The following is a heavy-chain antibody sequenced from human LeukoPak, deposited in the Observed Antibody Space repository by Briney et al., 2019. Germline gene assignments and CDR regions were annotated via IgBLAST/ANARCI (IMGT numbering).Heavy chain of an antibody. V-gene: IGHV1-69*13. CDR1: GGTFSSYA. D-gene: IGHD2-2*01. CDR2: IIPIFGTA. CDR3: ASKGGVVPDHFGGWFDP. J-gene: IGHJ5*02. Sequence: SVKVSCKASGGTFSSYAISWVRQAPGQGLEWMGGIIPIFGTANYAQKFQGRVTITADESTSTAYMELSSLRSEDTAVYYCASKGGVVPDHFGGWFDPWGQGTLVTVSS.